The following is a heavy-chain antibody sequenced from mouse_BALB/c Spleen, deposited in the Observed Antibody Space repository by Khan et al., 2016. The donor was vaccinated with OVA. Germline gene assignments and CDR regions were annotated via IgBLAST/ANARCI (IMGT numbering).Heavy chain of an antibody. CDR2: IYPGISDT. Sequence: VQLKESGTVLARPGASVKMSCKASGYSFTSYWMHWVRQRPGLGLEWIGTIYPGISDTKYNQKFKGKAKLTADTSASTAYMELSSLTNDDSAVYDCTRSYDSYYFDYWGQGTLLTVSA. J-gene: IGHJ2*01. V-gene: IGHV1-5*01. CDR1: GYSFTSYW. D-gene: IGHD2-4*01. CDR3: TRSYDSYYFDY.